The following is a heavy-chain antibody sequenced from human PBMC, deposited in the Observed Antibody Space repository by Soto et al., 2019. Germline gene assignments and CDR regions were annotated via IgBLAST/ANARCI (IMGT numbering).Heavy chain of an antibody. CDR2: IIPICGTA. CDR1: GGTFSSYA. CDR3: ARSGGYYYYGMDV. Sequence: SVKVSCKASGGTFSSYAISWLRQAPGQGLEWMGGIIPICGTANYAQKFQGRVTITADESTSTAYMELSSLRSEDTAVYYCARSGGYYYYGMDVWGQGTTVTVS. V-gene: IGHV1-69*13. J-gene: IGHJ6*02.